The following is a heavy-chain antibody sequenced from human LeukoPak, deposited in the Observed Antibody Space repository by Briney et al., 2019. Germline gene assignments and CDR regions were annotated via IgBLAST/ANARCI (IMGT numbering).Heavy chain of an antibody. Sequence: GGSLRLSCAASGFTVSSNYMSWVRQAPGKGLEWVSVIYSGGSTYYADSVKGRFTISRDNSKNTLYLQMNSLRAEDTAVYYCARDQLDSSSWCDIWGQGTMVTVSS. CDR2: IYSGGST. D-gene: IGHD6-13*01. CDR3: ARDQLDSSSWCDI. CDR1: GFTVSSNY. V-gene: IGHV3-66*01. J-gene: IGHJ3*02.